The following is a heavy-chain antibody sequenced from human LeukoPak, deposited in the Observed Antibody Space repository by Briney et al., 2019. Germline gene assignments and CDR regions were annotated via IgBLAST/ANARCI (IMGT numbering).Heavy chain of an antibody. V-gene: IGHV3-53*01. CDR3: ARENYDILTGYYAFDI. CDR2: IYSGGST. D-gene: IGHD3-9*01. Sequence: GGSLRLSCAASGFTVSSNYMSWVRQAPGKGLEWVSVIYSGGSTYYADSVKGRFTISRDNSKNTLYLQMNSLRAEDTAVYYCARENYDILTGYYAFDIWGQGTMVTVSS. CDR1: GFTVSSNY. J-gene: IGHJ3*02.